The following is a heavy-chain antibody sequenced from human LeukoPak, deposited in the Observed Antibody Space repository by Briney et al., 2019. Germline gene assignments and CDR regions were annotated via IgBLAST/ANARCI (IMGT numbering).Heavy chain of an antibody. J-gene: IGHJ4*02. CDR3: ARGLSSGWVDY. Sequence: PETLSLTCAVYGGSFSGFYWTWIRQPPGEGLEWIGEIIHTGITSYNPSLSGRVTISLDTSKHQFSLKLSSVTAADTAVYYCARGLSSGWVDYWGQGTLVTVSS. V-gene: IGHV4-34*01. CDR1: GGSFSGFY. CDR2: IIHTGIT. D-gene: IGHD6-19*01.